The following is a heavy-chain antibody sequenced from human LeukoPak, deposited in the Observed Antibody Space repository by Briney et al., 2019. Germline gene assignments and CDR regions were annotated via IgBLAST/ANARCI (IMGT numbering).Heavy chain of an antibody. V-gene: IGHV1-8*01. CDR1: GYTFTSYD. D-gene: IGHD6-19*01. CDR3: ARVSGWYRAADY. Sequence: AASVKVSCKASGYTFTSYDINWVRQATGQGHEWMGWMNPNSGNTGYAQKFKGRVTMTRNTSISTAYMELSSLRSEDTAVYYCARVSGWYRAADYWGQRTLVTVSS. CDR2: MNPNSGNT. J-gene: IGHJ4*02.